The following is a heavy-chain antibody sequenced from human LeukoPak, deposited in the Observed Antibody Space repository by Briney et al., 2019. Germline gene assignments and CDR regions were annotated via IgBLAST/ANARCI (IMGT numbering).Heavy chain of an antibody. CDR1: GFTFDSYG. CDR3: AKDRTYDYGTYDAFDI. CDR2: ISYDGSNK. Sequence: GRSLRLSCAASGFTFDSYGMHWARQAPGKGLEWVAVISYDGSNKYYVDSVKGRFTISRDNSKNTLYLQMNSLRPEDTAVYYCAKDRTYDYGTYDAFDIWGPGTMVTVSS. V-gene: IGHV3-30*18. J-gene: IGHJ3*02. D-gene: IGHD4-17*01.